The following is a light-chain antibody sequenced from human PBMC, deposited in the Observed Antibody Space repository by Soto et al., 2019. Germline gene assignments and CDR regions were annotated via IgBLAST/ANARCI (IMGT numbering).Light chain of an antibody. CDR2: YDS. CDR3: QLWHSSSDRDVV. J-gene: IGLJ2*01. Sequence: SYELTQPPSVSVAPGKTARITCGGNNIGSKSVHWYQQKPGQAPVLVIYYDSDRPSGIPERFPRSNSGNTATLTISRVEAGDEADYYCQLWHSSSDRDVVFGGGTKVTVL. CDR1: NIGSKS. V-gene: IGLV3-21*04.